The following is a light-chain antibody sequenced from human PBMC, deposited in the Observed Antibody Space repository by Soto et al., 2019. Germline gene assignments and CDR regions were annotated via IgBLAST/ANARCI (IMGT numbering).Light chain of an antibody. V-gene: IGLV2-8*01. CDR2: EVT. CDR3: SSYAASNNFYFV. CDR1: SSDVGGYNS. J-gene: IGLJ3*02. Sequence: QSALTQPPSASGSPGQSVTISCTGTSSDVGGYNSVSWYQQYPGRAPKLMIYEVTKLPSGVPDRFSGSKSGNTASLTVSGLQAEDEADYYCSSYAASNNFYFVFGGGTKLTVL.